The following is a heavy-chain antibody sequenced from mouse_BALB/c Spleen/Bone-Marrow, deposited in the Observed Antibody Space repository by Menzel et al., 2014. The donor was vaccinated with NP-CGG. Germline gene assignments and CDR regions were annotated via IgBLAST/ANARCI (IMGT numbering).Heavy chain of an antibody. CDR1: GFTFSSYT. CDR2: ISSGGSYT. J-gene: IGHJ4*01. D-gene: IGHD1-1*01. Sequence: EVHLVESGGGLVKPGGSLKPSCAASGFTFSSYTMSWVRQTPEKRLEWVATISSGGSYTYYPDSVKGRFTISRDNAKNTLYLQMSSLKSEDTAMYYCTRDPFYYGSSYAMDYWGQGTSVTVSS. CDR3: TRDPFYYGSSYAMDY. V-gene: IGHV5-6-4*01.